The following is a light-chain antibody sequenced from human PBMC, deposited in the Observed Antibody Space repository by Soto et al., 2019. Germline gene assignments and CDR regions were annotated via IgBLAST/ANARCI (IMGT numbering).Light chain of an antibody. V-gene: IGLV1-47*01. CDR2: RNN. CDR3: AAWDDSLSGWV. CDR1: SSNIGSNY. J-gene: IGLJ3*02. Sequence: QSVLTQPPSASGTPGQRVTISCSGSSSNIGSNYVYWYQQLPGTAPKLLIYRNNQRPSGVPDRFSGSKSGTSASLAISGLRAEYEADSYCAAWDDSLSGWVFGGGTKLTVL.